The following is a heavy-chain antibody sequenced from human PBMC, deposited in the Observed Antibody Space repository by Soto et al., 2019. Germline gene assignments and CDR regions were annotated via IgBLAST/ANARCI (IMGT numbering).Heavy chain of an antibody. CDR3: ARRGMDV. J-gene: IGHJ6*02. V-gene: IGHV1-18*01. CDR1: RVPFTRYC. Sequence: APVKATSKDCRVPFTRYCISWVRQAPGQGLEWMGWISAYNGNTNYAQKLQGRVTMTTDTSTSTAYMELRSLRSDDTAVYYCARRGMDVWGQGTTVTVSS. CDR2: ISAYNGNT.